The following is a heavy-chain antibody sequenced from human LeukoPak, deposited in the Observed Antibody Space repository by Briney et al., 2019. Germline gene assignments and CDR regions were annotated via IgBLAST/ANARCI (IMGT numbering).Heavy chain of an antibody. V-gene: IGHV4-59*01. CDR2: IYYSGST. CDR1: GGSISSYY. CDR3: ARGSIAAAGIFPWFDP. Sequence: SETLSLTCTVSGGSISSYYWSWIRQPPGKGLEWIGYIYYSGSTNYNPSLKSRVTISVDTSKNQFSLKLSSVTAADTAVYYCARGSIAAAGIFPWFDPWGQGTLVTVSS. J-gene: IGHJ5*02. D-gene: IGHD6-13*01.